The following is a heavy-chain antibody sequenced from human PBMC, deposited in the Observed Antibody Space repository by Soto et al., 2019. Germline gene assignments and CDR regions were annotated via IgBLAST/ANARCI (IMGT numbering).Heavy chain of an antibody. V-gene: IGHV1-69*08. Sequence: QVQLVQSGAEVKKPGSSVKVSCKASGGTFSSYTISWVRQAPGQGLEWMGRIITILGIANYAQKFKGRVTINADKSTSTAYMELSSLRSEDTAVYYCARDQGGYYYYGMDVWGQGTTVTVSS. CDR2: IITILGIA. D-gene: IGHD3-16*01. CDR3: ARDQGGYYYYGMDV. J-gene: IGHJ6*02. CDR1: GGTFSSYT.